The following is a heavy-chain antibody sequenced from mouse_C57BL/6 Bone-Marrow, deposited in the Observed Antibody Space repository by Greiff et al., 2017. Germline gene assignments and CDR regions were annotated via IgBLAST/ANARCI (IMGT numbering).Heavy chain of an antibody. D-gene: IGHD1-1*01. CDR3: ARNYGSSYWYFDF. CDR2: INPNNGGT. V-gene: IGHV1-22*01. Sequence: EVQLQQSGPELVKPGASVKMSCKASGYTFTDYNMHWVKQSHGKSLEWIGYINPNNGGTSYNQKFKGKATLTVNKSSSTAYMELRSLTSEDSAVYYCARNYGSSYWYFDFWGTGTTVTVSS. CDR1: GYTFTDYN. J-gene: IGHJ1*03.